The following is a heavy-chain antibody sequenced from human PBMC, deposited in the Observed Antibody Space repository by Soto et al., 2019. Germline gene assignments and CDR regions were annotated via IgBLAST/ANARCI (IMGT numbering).Heavy chain of an antibody. V-gene: IGHV3-30*18. CDR1: GFTFSSYG. Sequence: QVQLVESGGGVVQPGRSVRLSCAASGFTFSSYGMHWVRQAPGKGLEWVAVISYDGSNKYYADSVKGRFTISRDNSKNTLYLQMNSLRAEDSAVYYCAKGQWLDYYYYYGMDVWGQGTTVTVSS. CDR2: ISYDGSNK. CDR3: AKGQWLDYYYYYGMDV. J-gene: IGHJ6*02. D-gene: IGHD6-19*01.